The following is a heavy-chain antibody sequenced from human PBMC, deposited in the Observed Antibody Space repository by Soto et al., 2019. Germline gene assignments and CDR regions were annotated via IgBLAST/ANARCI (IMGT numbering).Heavy chain of an antibody. CDR2: ISGSGGST. J-gene: IGHJ4*02. Sequence: PGGSVRLSCVASGVTFSSYAMSWVRQAPGKGLEWVSAISGSGGSTYYADSVKGRFTISRDNSKNTLYLQINSLRAEDTAVYYSAKDSETTYYYGSGSARAYYFDYWGQGTLVTVSS. V-gene: IGHV3-23*01. D-gene: IGHD3-10*01. CDR1: GVTFSSYA. CDR3: AKDSETTYYYGSGSARAYYFDY.